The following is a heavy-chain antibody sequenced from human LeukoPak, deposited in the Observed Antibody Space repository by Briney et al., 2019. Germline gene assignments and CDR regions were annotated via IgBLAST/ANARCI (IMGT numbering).Heavy chain of an antibody. J-gene: IGHJ4*02. CDR3: ARDWGAYSHFFDY. V-gene: IGHV3-7*01. Sequence: GRSLRPSCAAAGFTMSVYWISWVRHEPGKGLEWVVNIKQDGSERNYVDSVKGRFTISSDNAKKSLYLQMDSLRAEDAAVYYCARDWGAYSHFFDYWGQGTLVTVSS. D-gene: IGHD3-16*01. CDR2: IKQDGSER. CDR1: GFTMSVYW.